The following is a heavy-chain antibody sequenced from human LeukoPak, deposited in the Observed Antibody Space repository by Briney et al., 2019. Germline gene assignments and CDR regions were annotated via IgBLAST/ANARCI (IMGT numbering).Heavy chain of an antibody. V-gene: IGHV4-30-2*01. CDR1: GGSISSGGYS. Sequence: SETLSLTCAVSGGSISSGGYSWSWIRQPPGKGLEWIGYIYHSGSTYYNPSLKSRVTISVDRSKNQFSLKLSSVTAADTAVYYCARARRYSYGTGVFDYWGQGTLVTVSS. CDR2: IYHSGST. D-gene: IGHD5-18*01. CDR3: ARARRYSYGTGVFDY. J-gene: IGHJ4*02.